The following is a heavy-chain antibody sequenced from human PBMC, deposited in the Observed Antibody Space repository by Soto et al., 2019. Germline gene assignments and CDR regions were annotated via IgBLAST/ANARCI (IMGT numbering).Heavy chain of an antibody. D-gene: IGHD2-15*01. CDR2: INSDGITT. V-gene: IGHV3-74*03. CDR3: AKVKGGSGARGDPLDL. CDR1: GLTLSNYW. Sequence: EVQLVESGGGPVQAGGSLSLSCAASGLTLSNYWMQCVRQGLGKGLVWVAHINSDGITTKYAESVKGRFTISRDDAKNMLYLQMHSLRHDDTAVYYCAKVKGGSGARGDPLDLWGQGILVTVSS. J-gene: IGHJ5*02.